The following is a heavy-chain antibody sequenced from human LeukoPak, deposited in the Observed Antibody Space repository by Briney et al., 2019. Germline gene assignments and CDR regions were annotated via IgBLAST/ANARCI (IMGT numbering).Heavy chain of an antibody. D-gene: IGHD3-3*02. CDR2: IKQDGSEK. V-gene: IGHV3-7*01. J-gene: IGHJ4*02. CDR1: GFTFSTYW. CDR3: ASRAHFWSGPGG. Sequence: GGSLRLSCAASGFTFSTYWMSWVRQAPGKGLEWVANIKQDGSEKYYVDSVKGRFTISRDNAKKSLSLQMNSLRAEDTAVYYCASRAHFWSGPGGWGQGTLVTVSS.